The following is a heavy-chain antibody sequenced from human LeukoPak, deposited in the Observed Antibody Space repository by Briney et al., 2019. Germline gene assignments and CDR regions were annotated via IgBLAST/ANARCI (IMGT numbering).Heavy chain of an antibody. CDR3: AKWSGYGDS. CDR1: GFTFSSYW. Sequence: GGSLRLSCAASGFTFSSYWMSWVRQAPGKGLEWVANIKKDGSEKYYVDSVKGRFTISRDNAKTSLYLQMNSLRAEDTAVYYCAKWSGYGDSWGQGTLVTVSS. CDR2: IKKDGSEK. D-gene: IGHD5-12*01. V-gene: IGHV3-7*01. J-gene: IGHJ4*02.